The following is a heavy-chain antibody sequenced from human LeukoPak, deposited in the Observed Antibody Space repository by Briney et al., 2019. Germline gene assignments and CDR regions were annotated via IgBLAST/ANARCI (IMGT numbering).Heavy chain of an antibody. J-gene: IGHJ5*02. D-gene: IGHD3-10*01. CDR1: GGSFSGYY. CDR3: ARDYLFDP. V-gene: IGHV4-34*01. Sequence: PSETLSLTCAVYGGSFSGYYWSWIRQPPGKGLEWIGEINHSGSTNYNPSLKSRVTISVDTSKNQFSLKLSSVTAADTAVYYCARDYLFDPWGQGTLVTVSS. CDR2: INHSGST.